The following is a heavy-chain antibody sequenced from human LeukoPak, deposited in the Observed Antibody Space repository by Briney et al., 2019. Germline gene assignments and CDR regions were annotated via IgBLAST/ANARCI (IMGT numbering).Heavy chain of an antibody. CDR1: GITFSDYY. J-gene: IGHJ4*02. Sequence: PGGSLRLSCAAYGITFSDYYMSWIRQAPGKGLEWVSYISSGGGTIHYADSVKGRFTISRDNAKNSLYLQMNSLRAEDTAVYYCARDHPLPDYWGQGTLVTVSS. CDR2: ISSGGGTI. CDR3: ARDHPLPDY. V-gene: IGHV3-11*04.